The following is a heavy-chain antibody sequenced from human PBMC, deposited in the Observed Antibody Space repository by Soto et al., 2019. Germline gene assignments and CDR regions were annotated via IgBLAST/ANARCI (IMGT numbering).Heavy chain of an antibody. CDR2: IGGGGETT. CDR3: AKNSGWFNT. J-gene: IGHJ5*02. D-gene: IGHD3-10*01. V-gene: IGHV3-23*01. Sequence: FQVMQSGGGFVQPGGSLRLACAASGFSFSTTDMSWVRQAPGKGLEWVSTIGGGGETTYYADSVKGRFTISRDNSKNTVYLQMDDLRVDDTALYYCAKNSGWFNTWGQGDLVTVSS. CDR1: GFSFSTTD.